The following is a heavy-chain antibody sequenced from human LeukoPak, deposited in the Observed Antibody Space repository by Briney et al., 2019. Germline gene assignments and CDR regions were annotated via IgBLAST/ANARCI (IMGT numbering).Heavy chain of an antibody. CDR3: ASIGEKAAAGPPYFDY. CDR2: IYYSGST. D-gene: IGHD6-13*01. Sequence: SETLSLTCTVSGGSISSSSYYWGWIRQPPGKGLEWIGSIYYSGSTYYNPSLKSRVTISVDTSKNQFSLKLSSVTAADTAVYYCASIGEKAAAGPPYFDYWGQGTLVTVSS. J-gene: IGHJ4*02. V-gene: IGHV4-39*01. CDR1: GGSISSSSYY.